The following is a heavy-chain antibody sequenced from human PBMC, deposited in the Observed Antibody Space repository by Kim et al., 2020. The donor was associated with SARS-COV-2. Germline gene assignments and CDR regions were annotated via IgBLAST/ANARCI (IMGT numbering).Heavy chain of an antibody. CDR3: ARDPIDYGGTSGFDY. D-gene: IGHD4-17*01. V-gene: IGHV4-4*02. CDR2: IYHSGST. Sequence: SETLSLTCAVSGGSISSSNWWSWVRQPPGKGLEWIGEIYHSGSTNYNPSLKSRVTISVDKSKNQFSLKLSSVTAADTAVYYCARDPIDYGGTSGFDYWGQGTLVTVSS. J-gene: IGHJ4*02. CDR1: GGSISSSNW.